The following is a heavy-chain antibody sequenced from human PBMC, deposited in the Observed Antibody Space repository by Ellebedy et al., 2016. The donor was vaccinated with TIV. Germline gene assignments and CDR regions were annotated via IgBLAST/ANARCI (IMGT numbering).Heavy chain of an antibody. D-gene: IGHD2-15*01. Sequence: ASVKVSCKASGYTFTSFGITWVRQAPGQGLEWMGWISAFNGDTHYVQKLQGRVTMTSDTSTSTAYMELRSLRSDDTAVYYCARVIGLRDCSGDICSPPPPLDHWGQGALVTVSS. J-gene: IGHJ4*02. CDR3: ARVIGLRDCSGDICSPPPPLDH. CDR2: ISAFNGDT. V-gene: IGHV1-18*04. CDR1: GYTFTSFG.